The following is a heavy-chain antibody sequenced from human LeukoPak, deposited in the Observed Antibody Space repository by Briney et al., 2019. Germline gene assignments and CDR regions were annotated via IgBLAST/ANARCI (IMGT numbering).Heavy chain of an antibody. CDR2: IIPILGIA. CDR3: ATRIVGDPFSTALSAEYFQH. V-gene: IGHV1-69*04. J-gene: IGHJ1*01. D-gene: IGHD1-26*01. Sequence: PVKVSCKASGGTFSSYAISWVRQAPVQGLEWMGRIIPILGIANYAQKFQGRVTITADKSTSTAYMELSSLRSEDTAVYYCATRIVGDPFSTALSAEYFQHWGQGTLVTVSS. CDR1: GGTFSSYA.